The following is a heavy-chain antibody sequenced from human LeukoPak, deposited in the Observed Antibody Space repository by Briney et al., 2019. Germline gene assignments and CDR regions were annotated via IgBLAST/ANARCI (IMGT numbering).Heavy chain of an antibody. V-gene: IGHV1-69*13. Sequence: SVKVSCKASGGTFSSYAISWVRQAPGQGLEWMGRIIPIFGTANYAQKFQGRVTITSDESTSTAYMELSSLRSEDTAVYYCARTYYYGSGSPNQFDPWGQGTLVTVSS. CDR2: IIPIFGTA. J-gene: IGHJ5*02. CDR3: ARTYYYGSGSPNQFDP. D-gene: IGHD3-10*01. CDR1: GGTFSSYA.